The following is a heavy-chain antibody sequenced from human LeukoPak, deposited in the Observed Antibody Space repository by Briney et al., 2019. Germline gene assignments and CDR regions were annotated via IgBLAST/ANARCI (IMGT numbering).Heavy chain of an antibody. Sequence: PGGSLRLSCAASGFTFSSYAMSWVRQAPGKVLEWVSAISESGVTTYYADSVKGRFTISRDNSKNTLYLQVNSLRAEDTAVYYCAKGSSMTIAARLNYWGQGTLVTVSS. V-gene: IGHV3-23*01. CDR2: ISESGVTT. D-gene: IGHD6-6*01. CDR1: GFTFSSYA. CDR3: AKGSSMTIAARLNY. J-gene: IGHJ4*02.